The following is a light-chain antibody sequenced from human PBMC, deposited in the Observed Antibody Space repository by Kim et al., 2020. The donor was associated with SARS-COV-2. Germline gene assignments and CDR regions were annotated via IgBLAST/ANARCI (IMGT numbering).Light chain of an antibody. J-gene: IGKJ3*01. CDR3: QQHYET. V-gene: IGKV3-20*01. CDR2: GAS. Sequence: EIVLTQSPGTLSLYPGERATLSCRASQSVSSSYLAWYQQKPGQAPRLLIYGASSRATGIPDRFSGSGSGTDFTLTISRLEPEDFAVYYCQQHYETFGPGTKVDIK. CDR1: QSVSSSY.